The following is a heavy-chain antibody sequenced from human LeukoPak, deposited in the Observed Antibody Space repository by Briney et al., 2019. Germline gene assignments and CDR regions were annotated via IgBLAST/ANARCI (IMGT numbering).Heavy chain of an antibody. J-gene: IGHJ4*02. CDR3: ARDRGPNYFDY. Sequence: LEASVKVSCKASGYTFTTYYMHWVRQAPGQGLEWMGWINPNSGGTNYAQKFQGRVTMTRDTSISTAYMELSRLRSDDTAVYYCARDRGPNYFDYWGQGTLVTVSS. V-gene: IGHV1-2*03. CDR2: INPNSGGT. CDR1: GYTFTTYY.